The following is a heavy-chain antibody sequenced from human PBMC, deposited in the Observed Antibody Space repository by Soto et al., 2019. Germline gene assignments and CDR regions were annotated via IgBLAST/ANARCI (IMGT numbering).Heavy chain of an antibody. Sequence: PSETLSLTCAVSGGSISSSNWWSWVRQPPGKGLEWIGEIYHSGSTNYNPSLKSRVTISVDKSKNQFSLKLSSVTAADTAVYYCARSLGRSSGYYYYGMDVWGQGTTVTVSS. CDR2: IYHSGST. J-gene: IGHJ6*02. CDR3: ARSLGRSSGYYYYGMDV. V-gene: IGHV4-4*02. D-gene: IGHD6-6*01. CDR1: GGSISSSNW.